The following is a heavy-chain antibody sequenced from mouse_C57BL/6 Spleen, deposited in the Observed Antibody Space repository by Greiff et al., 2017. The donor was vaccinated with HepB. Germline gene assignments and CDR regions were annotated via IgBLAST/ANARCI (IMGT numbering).Heavy chain of an antibody. Sequence: EVQLQQSGPGLVKPSQSLSLTCSVTGYSITSGYYWNWIRQFPGNKLEWMGYISYDGSNNYNPSLKNRISITRDTSKNQFFLKLNSVTTEDTATYYCALYYEYDRVFAYWGQGTLVTVSA. V-gene: IGHV3-6*01. CDR3: ALYYEYDRVFAY. CDR1: GYSITSGYY. D-gene: IGHD2-4*01. CDR2: ISYDGSN. J-gene: IGHJ3*01.